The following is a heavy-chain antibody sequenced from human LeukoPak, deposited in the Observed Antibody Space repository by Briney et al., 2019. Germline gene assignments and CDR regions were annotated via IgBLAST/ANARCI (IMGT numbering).Heavy chain of an antibody. V-gene: IGHV3-23*01. D-gene: IGHD3-3*02. CDR2: ISGSGSST. CDR3: AKDSILGSERPKQFDY. J-gene: IGHJ4*02. CDR1: GFTFSSYA. Sequence: GGSLRLSCAASGFTFSSYAMSWVRQAPGKGLEWVSAISGSGSSTYYADSVKGRFTISRDNSKNTLYLQMNSLRAEDTAVYYCAKDSILGSERPKQFDYWGQGTLVTVSS.